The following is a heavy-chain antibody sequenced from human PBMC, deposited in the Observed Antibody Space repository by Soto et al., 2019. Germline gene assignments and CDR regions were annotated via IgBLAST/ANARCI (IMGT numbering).Heavy chain of an antibody. CDR1: GFTFSSYG. Sequence: QVQLVESGGGVVQPGRSLRLSCAASGFTFSSYGMHWVRQAPGKGLEWVAVIWYDGSNKYYADSVKGRITIPRDNSKNPLDLQMNGLTAEDTAVYYCARDVMVTAMVMWYFDLWGRGTLVTVSS. CDR3: ARDVMVTAMVMWYFDL. D-gene: IGHD2-21*02. J-gene: IGHJ2*01. CDR2: IWYDGSNK. V-gene: IGHV3-33*01.